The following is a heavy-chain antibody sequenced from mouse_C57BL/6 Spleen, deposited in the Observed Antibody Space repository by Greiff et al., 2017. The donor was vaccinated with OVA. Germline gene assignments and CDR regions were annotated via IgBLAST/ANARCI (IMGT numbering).Heavy chain of an antibody. J-gene: IGHJ2*01. CDR3: ARQSRATGDY. CDR1: GFTFSSYG. V-gene: IGHV5-6*01. D-gene: IGHD4-1*02. CDR2: ISSGGSYT. Sequence: EVMLVESGGDLVKPGGSLKLSCAASGFTFSSYGMSWVRQTPDKRLEWVATISSGGSYTYYPDSVKGRFTISRDNAKNTLYLQMSSLKSEDTAMYYCARQSRATGDYWGQGTTLTVSS.